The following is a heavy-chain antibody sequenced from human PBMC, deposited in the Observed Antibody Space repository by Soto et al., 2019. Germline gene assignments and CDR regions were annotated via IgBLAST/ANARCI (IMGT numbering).Heavy chain of an antibody. CDR3: ASPYPRQPERKRYYYYYGMDV. V-gene: IGHV5-10-1*01. CDR2: IDPSDSYT. D-gene: IGHD1-1*01. CDR1: GYSFTSYW. Sequence: GESLKISCKGSGYSFTSYWISWVRQMPGKGLEWTGRIDPSDSYTNYSPSFQGHVTISADKSISTAYLQWSSLKASDTAMYYCASPYPRQPERKRYYYYYGMDVWGQGTTVTVSS. J-gene: IGHJ6*02.